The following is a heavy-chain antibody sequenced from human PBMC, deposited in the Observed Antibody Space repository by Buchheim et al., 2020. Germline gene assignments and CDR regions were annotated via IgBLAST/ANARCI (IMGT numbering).Heavy chain of an antibody. Sequence: QVQLVESGGGVVQPGRSLRLSCAASGFTFSSYGMHWVRQAPGKGLEWVAVISYDGSNKYYADSVKGRFTISRDNSKNKLYLQMNSLRAEDTAVYYCAKEAGPFDFWSGYYYYYYYGMDVWGQGTT. V-gene: IGHV3-30*18. CDR1: GFTFSSYG. J-gene: IGHJ6*02. CDR2: ISYDGSNK. D-gene: IGHD3-3*01. CDR3: AKEAGPFDFWSGYYYYYYYGMDV.